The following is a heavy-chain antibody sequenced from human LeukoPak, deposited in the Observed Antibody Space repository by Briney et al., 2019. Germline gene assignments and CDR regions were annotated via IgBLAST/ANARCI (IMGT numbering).Heavy chain of an antibody. D-gene: IGHD5-18*01. CDR1: GGSISSGSYY. CDR2: IYISGST. CDR3: ARNGGYSYGYSST. Sequence: SETLSLTCTVSGGSISSGSYYWSWIRQPAGKGLEWIGRIYISGSTNYNPSLKSRVTISVDTSKNQFSLKLSSVTAADTAVYYCARNGGYSYGYSSTWGQGTLVTVSS. V-gene: IGHV4-61*02. J-gene: IGHJ5*02.